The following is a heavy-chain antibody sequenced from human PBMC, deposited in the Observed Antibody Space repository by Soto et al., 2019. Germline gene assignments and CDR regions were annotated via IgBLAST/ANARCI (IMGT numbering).Heavy chain of an antibody. J-gene: IGHJ4*02. CDR3: AKARCTTSNCYVPDY. CDR1: GFSFSTYT. D-gene: IGHD2-8*01. Sequence: EVQLLESGGGLVQPGGSLRLSCAASGFSFSTYTMSWVRRAPGKGLEWVSAISGSGGSPSYADSVQGRFTISRDNPKKTLYLQMNSLRAEDSAVSYCAKARCTTSNCYVPDYWGQGTLVTVSS. CDR2: ISGSGGSP. V-gene: IGHV3-23*01.